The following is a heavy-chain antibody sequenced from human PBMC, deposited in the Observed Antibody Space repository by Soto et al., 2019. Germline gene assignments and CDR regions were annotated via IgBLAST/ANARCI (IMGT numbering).Heavy chain of an antibody. J-gene: IGHJ5*02. CDR2: ISSSSSYI. V-gene: IGHV3-21*01. D-gene: IGHD3-3*01. CDR3: ARGGYYARNWFDP. CDR1: GFTFSGYS. Sequence: PGGSLRLSCAAAGFTFSGYSMNWVRQAPGKGLEWVSSISSSSSYIYYADSVKGRFTISRDNAKNSLYLQMNSLSAEDTAVYYCARGGYYARNWFDPWAQGTLVTVSS.